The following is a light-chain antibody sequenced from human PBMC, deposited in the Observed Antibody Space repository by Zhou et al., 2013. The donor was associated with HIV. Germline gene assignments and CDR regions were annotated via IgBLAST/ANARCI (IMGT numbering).Light chain of an antibody. J-gene: IGKJ1*01. Sequence: EIVLTQSPGTLSLSPGERATLSCRASQTFSSTYLAWYQQKPGLAPRLLIYGASSRAAGIPDRFSGSGSGTDFTLTISRLEPEDFAVYYCQHYGXLPWTFGQGTKVEIK. CDR1: QTFSSTY. CDR3: QHYGXLPWT. V-gene: IGKV3-20*01. CDR2: GAS.